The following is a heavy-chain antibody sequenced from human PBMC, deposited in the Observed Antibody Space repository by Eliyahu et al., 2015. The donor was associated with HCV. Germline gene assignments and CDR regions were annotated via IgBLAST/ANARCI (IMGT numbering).Heavy chain of an antibody. V-gene: IGHV1-2*02. Sequence: QVQLVQSGAEVKKPGASVEVSCKXSGYSFTDYYIHWVRQAPEQGLEWMGWIXPDDDGTNYAQKFRGRVTMTRDTSISTVYMELNSLTSDDRAVYYCARAGLSSGDDGDALQIWGQGTKVTVSS. CDR3: ARAGLSSGDDGDALQI. CDR2: IXPDDDGT. D-gene: IGHD2-15*01. J-gene: IGHJ3*02. CDR1: GYSFTDYY.